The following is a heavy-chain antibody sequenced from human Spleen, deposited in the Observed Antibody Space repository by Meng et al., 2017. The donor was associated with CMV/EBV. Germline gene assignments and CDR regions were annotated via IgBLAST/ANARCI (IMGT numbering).Heavy chain of an antibody. CDR3: ARDTIRGWSGLYYYYGMDV. Sequence: SETLSLTCTVSGGSISSGGYYWSWIRQHPGKGLEWIGYIYYSGSTYYNPSLKSRVTISVDTSKNQFSLKLSSVTAADTAVYYCARDTIRGWSGLYYYYGMDVWGQGTTVTVSS. J-gene: IGHJ6*02. CDR1: GGSISSGGYY. D-gene: IGHD3-3*01. CDR2: IYYSGST. V-gene: IGHV4-31*03.